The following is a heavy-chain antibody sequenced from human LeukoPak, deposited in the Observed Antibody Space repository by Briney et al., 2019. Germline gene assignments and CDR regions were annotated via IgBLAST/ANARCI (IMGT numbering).Heavy chain of an antibody. CDR2: INPNSGGT. Sequence: ASVKVSFKASGYTFTGYYMHWVRQAPGQGLEWMGWINPNSGGTNYAQKFQGRVTMTRDTSISTAYMELSRLRSDEPAVYYCASAAYGSGSYYYYYGMDVWGQGTTVTVSS. CDR3: ASAAYGSGSYYYYYGMDV. CDR1: GYTFTGYY. D-gene: IGHD3-10*01. J-gene: IGHJ6*02. V-gene: IGHV1-2*02.